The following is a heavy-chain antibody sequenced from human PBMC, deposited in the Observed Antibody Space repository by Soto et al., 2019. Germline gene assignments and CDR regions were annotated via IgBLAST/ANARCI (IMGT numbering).Heavy chain of an antibody. CDR2: TYYRSNWYN. CDR3: VRSVPTYYYAMDV. D-gene: IGHD1-26*01. CDR1: GGSVSSNSAA. J-gene: IGHJ6*02. Sequence: SQTLSLTCASSGGSVSSNSAAWNWVKQSPSRGLEWLGRTYYRSNWYNDYEVSVKSRISINPDTSKNQISLQLNSVTPEDTAVYYCVRSVPTYYYAMDVWGQGTTVTVSS. V-gene: IGHV6-1*01.